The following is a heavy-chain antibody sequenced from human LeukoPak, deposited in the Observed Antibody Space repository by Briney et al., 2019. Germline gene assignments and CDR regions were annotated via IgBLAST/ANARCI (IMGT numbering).Heavy chain of an antibody. Sequence: PSETLSLTCAVYGGSFSGYYWSWLRQPPGKGLEWVGEINHSGSTNYNPSLKSRVTISVDTSKNQFSLKLSSVTAADTAVYYCARDSGPAETYNGFDPWGQGTLVTVSS. J-gene: IGHJ5*02. CDR1: GGSFSGYY. CDR2: INHSGST. V-gene: IGHV4-34*01. CDR3: ARDSGPAETYNGFDP. D-gene: IGHD6-13*01.